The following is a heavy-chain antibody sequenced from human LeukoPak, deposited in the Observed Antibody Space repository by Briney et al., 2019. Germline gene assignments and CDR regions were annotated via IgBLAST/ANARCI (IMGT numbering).Heavy chain of an antibody. D-gene: IGHD3-10*01. V-gene: IGHV4-59*01. CDR3: ARNYYGSGSYFGY. J-gene: IGHJ4*02. CDR2: IYYSGST. Sequence: SETLSLTCTVSGGSISSYYWSWIRQPPGKGLEWIGYIYYSGSTNYNPSLKSRVTISVDTSKNQFSLKLSSVTAADTAVYYCARNYYGSGSYFGYWGQGTLITVSS. CDR1: GGSISSYY.